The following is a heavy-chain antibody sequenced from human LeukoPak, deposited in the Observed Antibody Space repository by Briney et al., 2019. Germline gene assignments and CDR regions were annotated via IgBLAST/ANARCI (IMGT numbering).Heavy chain of an antibody. CDR3: TTLRTSGWYQDS. D-gene: IGHD6-19*01. Sequence: GGSLRLSRGVSGFTFSDYYMSWLRQAPGEGLEWVSYISSSGITIYYADSVKGRFTVSRDNAKDSLYLQMNSLRAEDTAVYYCTTLRTSGWYQDSWGQGTRVTVSS. V-gene: IGHV3-11*01. CDR1: GFTFSDYY. J-gene: IGHJ4*02. CDR2: ISSSGITI.